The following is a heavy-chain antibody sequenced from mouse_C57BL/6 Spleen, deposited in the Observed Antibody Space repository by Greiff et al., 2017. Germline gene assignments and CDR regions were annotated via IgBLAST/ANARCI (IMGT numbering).Heavy chain of an antibody. J-gene: IGHJ2*01. CDR1: GFTFSDYG. Sequence: EVNVVESGGGLVKPGGSLKLSCAASGFTFSDYGMHWVRQAPEKGLEWVAYISSGSSTIYYADTVKGRFTISRDNAKNTLFLQMTSLRSEDTAMYYCASNYYGSSYRFDYWGQGTTLTVSS. D-gene: IGHD1-1*01. CDR3: ASNYYGSSYRFDY. CDR2: ISSGSSTI. V-gene: IGHV5-17*01.